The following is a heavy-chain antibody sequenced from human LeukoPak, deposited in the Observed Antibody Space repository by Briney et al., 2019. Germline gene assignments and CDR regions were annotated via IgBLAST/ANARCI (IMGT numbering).Heavy chain of an antibody. J-gene: IGHJ5*02. D-gene: IGHD3-16*01. Sequence: SETLSLTCTVSGGSISRYYWSWIRQPPGKGLEWIGYVYHSGSTNYNPSLKSRVTISVDTSKNQFSLKLSSVTAADTAVYYCARDYDPDTNIMASFDPWGQGTLVTVSS. CDR1: GGSISRYY. CDR3: ARDYDPDTNIMASFDP. CDR2: VYHSGST. V-gene: IGHV4-59*12.